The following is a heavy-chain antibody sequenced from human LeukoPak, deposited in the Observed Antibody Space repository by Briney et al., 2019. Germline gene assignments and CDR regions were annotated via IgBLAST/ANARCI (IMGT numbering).Heavy chain of an antibody. CDR1: GGSISSSY. Sequence: SETLSLTCTVSGGSISSSYWSWIRQPPRKGLEWIGYIFDSGSTNYNPSLKSRVSMSVDTSKNQFSLMLTSVTAADTAVYYCTRDYRGTFDYWGQGTLVTVSS. CDR3: TRDYRGTFDY. V-gene: IGHV4-59*01. CDR2: IFDSGST. J-gene: IGHJ4*02. D-gene: IGHD1-7*01.